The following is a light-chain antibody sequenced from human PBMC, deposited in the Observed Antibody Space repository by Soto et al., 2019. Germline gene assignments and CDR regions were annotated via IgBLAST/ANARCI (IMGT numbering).Light chain of an antibody. CDR2: QVS. CDR3: SSYTISSTYV. CDR1: SSDVGTYNY. J-gene: IGLJ1*01. V-gene: IGLV2-14*01. Sequence: QSVLTQPASVSGSPGQSITLSCTGTSSDVGTYNYVSWYQQHPGKAPKLMISQVSNRPSGVSNRFSGSKSGNTASLTISGLRAEDEADYYCSSYTISSTYVFGTGTKLTVL.